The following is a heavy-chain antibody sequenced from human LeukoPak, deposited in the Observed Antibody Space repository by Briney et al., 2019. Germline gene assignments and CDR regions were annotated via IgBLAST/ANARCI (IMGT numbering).Heavy chain of an antibody. V-gene: IGHV1-46*01. D-gene: IGHD5-12*01. CDR2: INPSGGRT. CDR3: ARDSAQPYSGYGKDY. J-gene: IGHJ4*02. CDR1: GYTFISYY. Sequence: GASVKVSCKASGYTFISYYMHWVRQAPGQGLEWMGIINPSGGRTSYAQKFQGRVTMTRDTSTSTVHMDLSSLRSGDTAVYYCARDSAQPYSGYGKDYWGRGTLVTVSS.